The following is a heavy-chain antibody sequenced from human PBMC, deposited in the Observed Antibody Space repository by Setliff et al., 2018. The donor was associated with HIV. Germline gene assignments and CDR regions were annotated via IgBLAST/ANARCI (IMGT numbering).Heavy chain of an antibody. D-gene: IGHD1-26*01. V-gene: IGHV4-59*12. J-gene: IGHJ5*02. CDR1: GGSITTYY. Sequence: SETLSLTCSLSGGSITTYYWSWLRQTPGRGLEWLGYIYHTGRTVYNPSLGSRVTISMDTSRNQFSLKLTSVTAADTAVYYCATDRSVGARISSGSVFDPWGQGTLVTVSS. CDR2: IYHTGRT. CDR3: ATDRSVGARISSGSVFDP.